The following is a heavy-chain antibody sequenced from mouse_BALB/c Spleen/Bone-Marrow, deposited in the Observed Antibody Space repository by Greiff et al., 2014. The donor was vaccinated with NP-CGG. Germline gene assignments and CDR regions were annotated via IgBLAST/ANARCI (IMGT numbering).Heavy chain of an antibody. D-gene: IGHD1-1*01. V-gene: IGHV5-4*02. Sequence: EVKLVESGGGLVKPGGSLKLSCAASGFTFSDYYMYWVRQTPEKRLGWVATISDGGSYTYYPDSVKGRFTISRDNAKNNLYLQMSSLKSEDTAMYYCARFYYYGSSYFDVWGAGTTVTVSS. CDR3: ARFYYYGSSYFDV. J-gene: IGHJ1*01. CDR1: GFTFSDYY. CDR2: ISDGGSYT.